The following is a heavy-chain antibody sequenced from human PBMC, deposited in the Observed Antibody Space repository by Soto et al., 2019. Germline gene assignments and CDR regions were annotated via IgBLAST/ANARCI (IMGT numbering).Heavy chain of an antibody. CDR3: ARVGNHIYFDY. CDR1: GFSFSSCSYY. V-gene: IGHV4-61*01. CDR2: IYYSRST. Sequence: PSETLSLTCTVSGFSFSSCSYYWSRLGQHPGKGLEWIGYIYYSRSTNYNPSLKSRVTMSVDTSKNQFSLELSSVTDADTAVYYCARVGNHIYFDYWGRGNLVNVSS. D-gene: IGHD2-21*01. J-gene: IGHJ4*02.